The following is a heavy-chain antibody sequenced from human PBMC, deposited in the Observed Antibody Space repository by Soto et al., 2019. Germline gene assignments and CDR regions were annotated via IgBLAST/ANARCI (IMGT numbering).Heavy chain of an antibody. CDR3: TRDMDYGDRAFGDY. CDR1: GFTFSTFA. Sequence: PGGSLRLSCAASGFTFSTFALYWVRQAPGKGLEWVAVISYDGSKKYYADSVRGRFTISRDNSKNTLYLQMNGLRTEDSALYYCTRDMDYGDRAFGDYWGQGTLVTVSS. D-gene: IGHD4-17*01. J-gene: IGHJ4*02. CDR2: ISYDGSKK. V-gene: IGHV3-30-3*01.